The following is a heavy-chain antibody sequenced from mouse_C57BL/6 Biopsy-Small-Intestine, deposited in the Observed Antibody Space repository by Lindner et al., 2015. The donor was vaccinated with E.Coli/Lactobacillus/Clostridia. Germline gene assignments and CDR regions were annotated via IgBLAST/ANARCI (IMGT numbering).Heavy chain of an antibody. J-gene: IGHJ3*01. CDR2: IRSKSNNYAT. CDR3: VRQGYYGSSGGFAY. V-gene: IGHV10-1*01. Sequence: VQLQESGGGLVQPKGSLKLSCAASGFSFNTYAMNWVRQAPGKGLEWVARIRSKSNNYATYYADSVKDRFTISRDDSESMLYLQMNNLKTEDTAMYYCVRQGYYGSSGGFAYWGQGTLVTVSA. CDR1: GFSFNTYA. D-gene: IGHD1-1*01.